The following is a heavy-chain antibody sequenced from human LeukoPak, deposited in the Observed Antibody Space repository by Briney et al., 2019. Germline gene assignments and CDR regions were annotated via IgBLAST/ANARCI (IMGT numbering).Heavy chain of an antibody. V-gene: IGHV1-46*01. J-gene: IGHJ4*02. D-gene: IGHD3-9*01. CDR1: GYTFTSYY. CDR2: INTSGGST. Sequence: ASVKVSCKASGYTFTSYYMHWVRQAPGQGLEWMGIINTSGGSTSYAQKFQGRITMTRDTSTSTVYMELSSLRTEDTAVYYCAREKLRYFDWLFPLDYWGQGTLVTVSS. CDR3: AREKLRYFDWLFPLDY.